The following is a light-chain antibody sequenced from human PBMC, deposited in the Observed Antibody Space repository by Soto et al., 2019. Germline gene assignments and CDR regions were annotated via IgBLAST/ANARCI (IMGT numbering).Light chain of an antibody. CDR3: QQYGSSPWT. Sequence: ENVLTQSPGTLSLSPGERATLSCRASQSVSSSYLAWYQPKPGQAPRLLIYDASSRATGIPDRFSGSESGTDFTLTICRLEPEDFAVYYCQQYGSSPWTVGQGTKVEIK. CDR1: QSVSSSY. V-gene: IGKV3-20*01. CDR2: DAS. J-gene: IGKJ1*01.